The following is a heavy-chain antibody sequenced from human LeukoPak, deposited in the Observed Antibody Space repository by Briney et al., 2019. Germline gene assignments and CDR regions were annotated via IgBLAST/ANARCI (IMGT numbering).Heavy chain of an antibody. V-gene: IGHV1-24*01. CDR3: ATSTYVWGSYRFDY. CDR2: FDPEDGET. Sequence: GASVKVSCKVSGYTLTELSMHWVRQAPGKGLEWMGGFDPEDGETIYAQKFQGRVTMTEDTSTDTAYMELSSLRSEDTAVHYCATSTYVWGSYRFDYWGQGTLVTVSS. CDR1: GYTLTELS. D-gene: IGHD3-16*02. J-gene: IGHJ4*02.